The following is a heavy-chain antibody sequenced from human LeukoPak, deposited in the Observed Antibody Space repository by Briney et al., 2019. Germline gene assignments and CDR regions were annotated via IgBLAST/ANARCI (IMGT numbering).Heavy chain of an antibody. V-gene: IGHV3-23*05. CDR2: ISTST. CDR1: GFTYNREA. D-gene: IGHD4-11*01. Sequence: GGSLRLSCDASGFTYNREAMSWVRPAPGKGLEWVSGISTSTFYADSVKGRFTISRDNSKNTLYLQMNSLRAEDTAVYYCVIHLHDYRTNWGQGTLVTVSS. CDR3: VIHLHDYRTN. J-gene: IGHJ4*02.